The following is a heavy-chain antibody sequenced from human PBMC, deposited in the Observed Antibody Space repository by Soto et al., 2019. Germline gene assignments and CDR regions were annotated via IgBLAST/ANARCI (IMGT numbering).Heavy chain of an antibody. D-gene: IGHD2-15*01. CDR1: GFTFGDYA. V-gene: IGHV3-49*03. J-gene: IGHJ4*02. Sequence: GGSLRLSCTASGFTFGDYAMSWFRQAPGKGLEWVGFIRSKAYGGTTEYAASVKGRFTISRDDYKSIAYLQMNSLKTEDTAVYYCTTDTVVVVAATPGVFDYWGQGTLVTVSS. CDR3: TTDTVVVVAATPGVFDY. CDR2: IRSKAYGGTT.